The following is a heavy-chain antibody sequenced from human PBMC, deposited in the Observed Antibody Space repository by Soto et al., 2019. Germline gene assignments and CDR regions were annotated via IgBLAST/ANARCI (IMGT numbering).Heavy chain of an antibody. V-gene: IGHV3-23*01. D-gene: IGHD6-19*01. CDR2: ISGSGGST. J-gene: IGHJ4*02. Sequence: EVQLLESGGGLVQPGGSLRLSCAASGFTFSSYAMSWVRQAPGKGLEWVSAISGSGGSTYYADSVKGRFTISRDNSKNTLYLQMNSLRAEDTAVYCCAKARLSIAVAGWVFDYWGQGTLVTVSS. CDR3: AKARLSIAVAGWVFDY. CDR1: GFTFSSYA.